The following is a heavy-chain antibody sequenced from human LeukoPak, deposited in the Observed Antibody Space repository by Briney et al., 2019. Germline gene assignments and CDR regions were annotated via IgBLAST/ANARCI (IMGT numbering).Heavy chain of an antibody. V-gene: IGHV3-53*01. J-gene: IGHJ3*01. Sequence: GGSLRLSCAASGFTVSSSYMTWVRQAPGKGLEWVSVIRSGGSTVYADSVKGRFTISRNNSKNTLYLQLNSLRAEDTAVYYCAREGSGRTAYNDGLDVWGQGTMVTVSS. CDR3: AREGSGRTAYNDGLDV. CDR2: IRSGGST. D-gene: IGHD3-10*01. CDR1: GFTVSSSY.